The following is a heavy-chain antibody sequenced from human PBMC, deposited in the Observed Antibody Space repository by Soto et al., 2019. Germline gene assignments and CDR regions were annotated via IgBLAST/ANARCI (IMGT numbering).Heavy chain of an antibody. CDR2: ISSSSSYI. Sequence: GGSLRLSCAASGVPFSSYSMNWVRQAPGKGLEWVSYISSSSSYIYYADSVKGRFTISRDNAKNSLYLQMNSLRAEDTAVYYCASGVVVPAARNSDAFDIWGQGTMVTVSS. D-gene: IGHD2-2*01. J-gene: IGHJ3*02. V-gene: IGHV3-21*05. CDR1: GVPFSSYS. CDR3: ASGVVVPAARNSDAFDI.